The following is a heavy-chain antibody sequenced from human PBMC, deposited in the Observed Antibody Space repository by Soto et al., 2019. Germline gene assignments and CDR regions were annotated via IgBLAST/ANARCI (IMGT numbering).Heavy chain of an antibody. V-gene: IGHV3-23*01. J-gene: IGHJ4*02. D-gene: IGHD3-10*01. Sequence: GGSLRLSCAASGFTFSSYAMSWVRQAPGKGLEWVSAISGSGGSTYYADSVKGRFTISRDNSKNTLYLQMNSLRAEDTAVYYCAKDPGYGSGSYYNGYFDYWGQGTLVTVSS. CDR2: ISGSGGST. CDR1: GFTFSSYA. CDR3: AKDPGYGSGSYYNGYFDY.